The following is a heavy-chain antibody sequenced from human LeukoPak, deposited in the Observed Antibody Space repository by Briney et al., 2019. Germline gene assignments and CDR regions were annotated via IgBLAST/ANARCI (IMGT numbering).Heavy chain of an antibody. D-gene: IGHD2-2*01. Sequence: ASLKVSCKASGYTFTSYGLSWVREAPGQGLEWMGWISAYNGNTNYAQKLQGRVTMTTDTSTSTAYMELRSLRSDDTAVYFCARYGDCSSTTCYVYWGQGTLLTVSS. J-gene: IGHJ4*02. CDR1: GYTFTSYG. CDR3: ARYGDCSSTTCYVY. V-gene: IGHV1-18*01. CDR2: ISAYNGNT.